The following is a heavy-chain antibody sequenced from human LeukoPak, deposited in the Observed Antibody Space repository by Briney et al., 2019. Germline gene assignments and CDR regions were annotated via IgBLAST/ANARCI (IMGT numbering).Heavy chain of an antibody. J-gene: IGHJ5*02. CDR1: GYTFTGYY. CDR2: INPSGGST. D-gene: IGHD2-15*01. CDR3: AREQPDYCSGGSCYSLRWFDP. V-gene: IGHV1-46*01. Sequence: ASVKVSCKASGYTFTGYYMHWVRQAPGQGLEWMGIINPSGGSTSYAQKFQGRVTMTRDTSTSTVYMELSSLRSEDTAVYYCAREQPDYCSGGSCYSLRWFDPWGQGTLVTVSS.